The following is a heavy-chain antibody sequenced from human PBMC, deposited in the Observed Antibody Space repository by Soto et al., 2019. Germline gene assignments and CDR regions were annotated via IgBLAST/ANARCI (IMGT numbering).Heavy chain of an antibody. J-gene: IGHJ6*02. D-gene: IGHD2-2*01. V-gene: IGHV3-23*01. Sequence: EVKLLESGGGLVQPGGSMRLSCAASGFTFSSYAMSWVRQAPGKGLEWVSAISGSGGSTYYADSVKGRFTISRDHSKNTLYLQMNSLRAEDTAVYYCAKAYPNVDYYYYGMDVWGQGTTVTVS. CDR1: GFTFSSYA. CDR3: AKAYPNVDYYYYGMDV. CDR2: ISGSGGST.